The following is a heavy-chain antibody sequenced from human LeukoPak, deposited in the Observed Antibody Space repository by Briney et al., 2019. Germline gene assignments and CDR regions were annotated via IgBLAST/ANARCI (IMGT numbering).Heavy chain of an antibody. CDR3: AKKPQWLVRGSSGSYFDY. Sequence: PGGSLRLSCAVSGFTFSSYAMSWVRQAPGKGLEWVSAISGSGGSTYYADSVKGRFTISRDNSKNTLYLQMNSLRAEDTAVYYCAKKPQWLVRGSSGSYFDYWGQGTLVTVSS. CDR2: ISGSGGST. CDR1: GFTFSSYA. V-gene: IGHV3-23*01. J-gene: IGHJ4*02. D-gene: IGHD6-19*01.